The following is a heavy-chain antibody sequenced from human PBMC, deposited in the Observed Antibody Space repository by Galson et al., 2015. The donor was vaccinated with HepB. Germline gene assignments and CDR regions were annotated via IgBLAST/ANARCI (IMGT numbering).Heavy chain of an antibody. CDR3: ARTMDTYSDY. CDR1: GDSVSSNRVA. Sequence: CAISGDSVSSNRVAWNWIRQSPSRGLEWLGRTYYRSKWYYDYLASVKSRITVSPDTSKNQFSLQLNSVTPEDTAVYYCARTMDTYSDYWGQGTLVTVSS. V-gene: IGHV6-1*01. D-gene: IGHD5-18*01. CDR2: TYYRSKWYY. J-gene: IGHJ4*02.